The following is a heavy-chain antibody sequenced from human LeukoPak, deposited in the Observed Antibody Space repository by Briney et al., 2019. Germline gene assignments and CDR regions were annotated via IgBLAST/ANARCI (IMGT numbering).Heavy chain of an antibody. D-gene: IGHD1-26*01. J-gene: IGHJ4*02. CDR3: ARVGYSGSYYAAPDY. CDR1: GYTFTGYY. Sequence: GASVKVSCKASGYTFTGYYMHWVRQAPGQGLEWMGWINPNSGGTNYAQKFQGRVTMTRDTSISTAYMELSRLRSDDTAVYYCARVGYSGSYYAAPDYWGQGTLVTVSS. CDR2: INPNSGGT. V-gene: IGHV1-2*02.